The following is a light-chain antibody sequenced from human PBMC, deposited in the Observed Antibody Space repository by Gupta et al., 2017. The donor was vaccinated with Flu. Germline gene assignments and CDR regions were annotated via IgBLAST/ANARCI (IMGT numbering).Light chain of an antibody. J-gene: IGLJ3*02. Sequence: WYQHLQGTAPRLLIYNDNHRPSGVPDRFSGSKSGTSASLAIGGLQSEDEADYYCAAWDDSLTALSADGSLTGLWVFGGGTKLSVL. V-gene: IGLV1-44*01. CDR2: NDN. CDR3: AAWDDSLTALSADGSLTGLWV.